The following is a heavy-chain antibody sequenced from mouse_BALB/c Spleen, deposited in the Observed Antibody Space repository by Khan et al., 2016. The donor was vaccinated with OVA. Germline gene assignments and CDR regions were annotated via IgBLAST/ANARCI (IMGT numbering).Heavy chain of an antibody. CDR1: GYTFTSYS. V-gene: IGHV1-4*01. CDR2: INSSSGYT. CDR3: AKLTPYGYVAWFAY. Sequence: QVRLQQSGAELARPGASVKMSCKAAGYTFTSYSMHWVKQRSGQGLEWIGYINSSSGYTNYNQKFKDKATLTADKSSSSAYMQLSSLTSEDSEVYYCAKLTPYGYVAWFAYWGQGTLVTVSA. D-gene: IGHD2-2*01. J-gene: IGHJ3*01.